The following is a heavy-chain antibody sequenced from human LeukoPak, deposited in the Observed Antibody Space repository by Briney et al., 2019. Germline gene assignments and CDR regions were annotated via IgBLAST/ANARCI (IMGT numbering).Heavy chain of an antibody. V-gene: IGHV4-38-2*01. CDR1: HYSISSGDY. J-gene: IGHJ4*02. CDR3: ARNSSGRHFGY. Sequence: ASETLSLTCVVSHYSISSGDYWGWIRQPPGKGPEWIGSIYYSGSTHYNPSLKSRVIMSVDTSKNQFSLKLRSVTAADTALYYCARNSSGRHFGYWGQGTLVTVSS. CDR2: IYYSGST. D-gene: IGHD6-19*01.